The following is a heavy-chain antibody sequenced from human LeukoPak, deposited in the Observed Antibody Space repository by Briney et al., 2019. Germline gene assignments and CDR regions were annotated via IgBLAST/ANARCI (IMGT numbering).Heavy chain of an antibody. Sequence: SQTLSLTCTVSGGSISSGSYYWSWIRQPAGKGLEWIGRIYTSGSTNYNPSLKSRVTISVDTSKNQFSLKLSSVTAADTAVYYCARAPVTRNYYYYMDVWGKGTTVTISS. CDR3: ARAPVTRNYYYYMDV. CDR2: IYTSGST. V-gene: IGHV4-61*02. J-gene: IGHJ6*03. CDR1: GGSISSGSYY. D-gene: IGHD4-17*01.